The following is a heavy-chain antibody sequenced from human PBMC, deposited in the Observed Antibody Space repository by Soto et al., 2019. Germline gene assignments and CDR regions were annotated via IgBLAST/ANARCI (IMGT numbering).Heavy chain of an antibody. CDR1: GGSISSYY. CDR3: ARGVGGYYRPFDY. Sequence: SETLSLTCTVSGGSISSYYWSWIRQPPGKGLEWIGYIYYSGSTNYNPSLRSRVTISVDTSKNQFSLKLSSVTAADTAVYYCARGVGGYYRPFDYWGQGTLVTVSS. J-gene: IGHJ4*02. CDR2: IYYSGST. V-gene: IGHV4-59*01. D-gene: IGHD3-22*01.